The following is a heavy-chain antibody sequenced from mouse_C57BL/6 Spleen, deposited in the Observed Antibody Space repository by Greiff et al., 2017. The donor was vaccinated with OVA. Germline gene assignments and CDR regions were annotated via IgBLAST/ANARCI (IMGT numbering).Heavy chain of an antibody. CDR3: ARRVYDAYLDY. Sequence: VQLQQPGAELVRPGTSVKLSCKASGYTFTSYWMHWVKQRPGQGLEWIGDIYPGSGSTNYNEKFKSKATLTVDTSSSTAYMQLSSLTSEDSAVYYGARRVYDAYLDYWGQGTTLTVSS. D-gene: IGHD2-3*01. CDR1: GYTFTSYW. J-gene: IGHJ2*01. V-gene: IGHV1-55*01. CDR2: IYPGSGST.